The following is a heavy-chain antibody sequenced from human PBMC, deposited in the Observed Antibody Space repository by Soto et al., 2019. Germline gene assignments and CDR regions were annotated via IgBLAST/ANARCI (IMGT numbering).Heavy chain of an antibody. CDR1: GFTFSSYG. V-gene: IGHV3-33*01. D-gene: IGHD3-10*01. CDR3: ASFVGLWLY. J-gene: IGHJ4*02. CDR2: IWYDGSNK. Sequence: PGGSLRLSCAGPGFTFSSYGMHWVRQAPGKGLEWVAVIWYDGSNKYYADSVKGRFTISRDNSKNTLYLQMNSLRAEDTDVYYCASFVGLWLYWGQGTLVTVSS.